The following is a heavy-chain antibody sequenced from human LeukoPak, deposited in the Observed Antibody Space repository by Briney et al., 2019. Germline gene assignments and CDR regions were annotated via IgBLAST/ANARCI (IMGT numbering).Heavy chain of an antibody. CDR3: ARAIFGVVGIFDY. Sequence: ASVKVSCKASGYTFTSYYMHWVRQAPGEGLEWMGIINPNGGSTSYEQKFQGRVTMTRDTSTSTVYMELSSLRSEDTAVYYCARAIFGVVGIFDYWGQGTLVTVSS. D-gene: IGHD3-3*01. V-gene: IGHV1-46*03. J-gene: IGHJ4*02. CDR2: INPNGGST. CDR1: GYTFTSYY.